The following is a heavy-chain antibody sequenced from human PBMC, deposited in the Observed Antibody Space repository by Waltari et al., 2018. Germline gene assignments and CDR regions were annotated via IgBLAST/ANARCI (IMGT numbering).Heavy chain of an antibody. CDR3: ARGSGYSLAAFDY. D-gene: IGHD5-12*01. Sequence: EVQLVESGGGLVQPGGSLRLSCAAPGFTFSSYDIHWFRQATGKGLEWVSAIGTAGDTYYPGSVKGRFTISRENAKNSLYLQMNSLRAGDTAVYYCARGSGYSLAAFDYWGQGTLVTVSS. J-gene: IGHJ4*02. V-gene: IGHV3-13*01. CDR1: GFTFSSYD. CDR2: IGTAGDT.